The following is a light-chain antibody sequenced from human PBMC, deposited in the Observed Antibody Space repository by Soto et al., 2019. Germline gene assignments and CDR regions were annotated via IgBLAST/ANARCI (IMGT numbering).Light chain of an antibody. J-gene: IGKJ4*01. CDR3: QQANTFPPS. Sequence: DVQMTQSPSSVSASVGDRVTITCRASEGVGNWMAWYQQKPGKAPNLLTYAASSLQRGVPSRFSGSGSGTDFTLTISSLQPEDFATYYCQQANTFPPSFGGGTKVEIK. V-gene: IGKV1D-12*01. CDR1: EGVGNW. CDR2: AAS.